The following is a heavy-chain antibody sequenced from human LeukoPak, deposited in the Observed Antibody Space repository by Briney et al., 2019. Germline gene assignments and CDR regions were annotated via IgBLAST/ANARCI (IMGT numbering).Heavy chain of an antibody. J-gene: IGHJ4*02. V-gene: IGHV4-39*07. Sequence: SETLSLTCTVSGGSISSSSYYWSWIRQPPGKGLEWIGEINHSGSTNYNPSLKSRVTISVDTSKNQFSLKLSSVTAADTAVYYCARIGRKYFDYWGQGTLVTVPS. CDR1: GGSISSSSYY. CDR3: ARIGRKYFDY. D-gene: IGHD2-15*01. CDR2: INHSGST.